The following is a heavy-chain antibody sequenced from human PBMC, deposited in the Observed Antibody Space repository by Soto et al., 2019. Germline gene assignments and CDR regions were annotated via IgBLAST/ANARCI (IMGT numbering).Heavy chain of an antibody. Sequence: DVQLLESGGGLVQPGGSLRLSCAASGFSFSTNAMSWVRQAPGKGLEWVSSISSSSGSTYYADSVKGRFTVSRDNSMKTLYLQMNSRRADDTAVYYCAKGRGRSRYGMDVWGQGTTVTVSS. J-gene: IGHJ6*02. V-gene: IGHV3-23*01. CDR1: GFSFSTNA. CDR2: ISSSSGST. CDR3: AKGRGRSRYGMDV. D-gene: IGHD1-26*01.